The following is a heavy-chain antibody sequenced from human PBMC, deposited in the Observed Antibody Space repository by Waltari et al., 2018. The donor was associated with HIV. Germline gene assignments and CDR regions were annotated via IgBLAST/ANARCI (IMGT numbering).Heavy chain of an antibody. D-gene: IGHD3-3*02. CDR1: GASISGYY. J-gene: IGHJ5*02. CDR2: NLGGSRA. CDR3: VQSTFLGVGPSDWFDP. V-gene: IGHV4-4*07. Sequence: QVQLPESDPGLVRPSETLSLTCSVFGASISGYYWGWIRKDVATKGNTAKELVWLGRNLGGSRADYRGSLKSRLTSSMDTSKKQVSLRCKSVTAADTAMYYCVQSTFLGVGPSDWFDPWGPGTLVAVSS.